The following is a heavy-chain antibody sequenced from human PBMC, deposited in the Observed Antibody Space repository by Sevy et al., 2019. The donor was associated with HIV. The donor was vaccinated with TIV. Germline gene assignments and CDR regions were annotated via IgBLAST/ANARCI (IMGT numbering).Heavy chain of an antibody. J-gene: IGHJ6*02. V-gene: IGHV4-31*03. D-gene: IGHD3-3*01. CDR1: GGSISSGGYY. CDR3: ARGNYDFWSGYYSGMDV. CDR2: IYYSGST. Sequence: SETLSLTCTVSGGSISSGGYYWSWIRQYPGKGLEWIGYIYYSGSTYYNPSLKSRVTISVDTSKNQFSLKLSSVTAADTAVYYCARGNYDFWSGYYSGMDVWGQGTTVTVSS.